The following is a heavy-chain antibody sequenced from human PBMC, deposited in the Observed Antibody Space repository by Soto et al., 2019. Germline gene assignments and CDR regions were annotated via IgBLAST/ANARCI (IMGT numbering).Heavy chain of an antibody. Sequence: EVQLVESGGGLVQPGGSLRLSCAASGFSISRYWMSWVRQAPGKGLEWVADKKQDGSEEYYVDSVKGRFTVSRDNDKNSLYLQLASLRVEDTALYYCARGGFSYGPGIEHWGQGTLVTVSS. CDR1: GFSISRYW. J-gene: IGHJ4*02. CDR3: ARGGFSYGPGIEH. CDR2: KKQDGSEE. D-gene: IGHD5-18*01. V-gene: IGHV3-7*01.